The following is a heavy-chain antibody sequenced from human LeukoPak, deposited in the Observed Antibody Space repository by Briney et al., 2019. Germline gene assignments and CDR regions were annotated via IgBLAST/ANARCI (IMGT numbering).Heavy chain of an antibody. D-gene: IGHD4-17*01. V-gene: IGHV4-34*01. CDR2: INHSGST. Sequence: SETLSLTCAVYGGSFSGYYWSWIRQPPGKGLEWTGEINHSGSTNYNPSLKSRVTISVDTSKNQFSLKLSSVTAADTAVYYCARESDYGDHGSFDYWGQGTLVTVSS. J-gene: IGHJ4*02. CDR3: ARESDYGDHGSFDY. CDR1: GGSFSGYY.